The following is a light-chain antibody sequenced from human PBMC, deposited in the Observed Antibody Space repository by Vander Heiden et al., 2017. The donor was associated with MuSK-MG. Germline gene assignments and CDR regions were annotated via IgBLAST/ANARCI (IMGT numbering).Light chain of an antibody. Sequence: DIQMTQSPSSLSASVGERGTITCRASQSISSYLNWYQQKPGKAPKLLIYAASSLQSGVPSRFSGSGSGTDFTLTISSLQPEDFATYYCQQSDSTLCSFGQGTKLEIK. CDR3: QQSDSTLCS. CDR1: QSISSY. CDR2: AAS. V-gene: IGKV1-39*01. J-gene: IGKJ2*04.